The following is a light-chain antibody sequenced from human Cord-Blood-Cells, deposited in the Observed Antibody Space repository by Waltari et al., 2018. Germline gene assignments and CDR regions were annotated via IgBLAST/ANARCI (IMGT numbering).Light chain of an antibody. CDR1: RRDVGSYNL. V-gene: IGLV2-23*01. CDR3: CAYAGSSNWV. Sequence: SDLTQPASVSGSPGQSITISCAGTRRDVGSYNLVSWHQPHPGKAPKLMIYEGSKRPSGVSNLFSGYKSGNTASLKISGLHAEDEADYYCCAYAGSSNWVFGGGTKLTVL. CDR2: EGS. J-gene: IGLJ3*02.